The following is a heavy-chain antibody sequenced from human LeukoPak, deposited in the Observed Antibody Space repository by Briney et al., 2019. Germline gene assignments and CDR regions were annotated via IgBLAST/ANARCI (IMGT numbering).Heavy chain of an antibody. Sequence: SETLSLTCGASGGSITNTNYWTWVRQPPGKGLEWIGEVNLQGSTNYNPSLMGRVAIAVDTSENHISLQLTSVTAADTAVYYCAREGGPYRPLDYSGQGTLVTVSS. V-gene: IGHV4-4*02. CDR2: VNLQGST. J-gene: IGHJ4*02. CDR1: GGSITNTNY. CDR3: AREGGPYRPLDY.